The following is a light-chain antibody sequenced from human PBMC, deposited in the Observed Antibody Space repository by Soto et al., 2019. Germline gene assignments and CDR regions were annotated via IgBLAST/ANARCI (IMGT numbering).Light chain of an antibody. Sequence: SYELTQPPSVSVAPGQTARITCGGSNIGSKSVHWYHQKPGQAPVLVVYENSERPSGIPERFSGSNSGNTATLTISRVEAGDEADFYCQVWDSSTDNHVFGNGTKVTV. V-gene: IGLV3-21*02. CDR1: NIGSKS. J-gene: IGLJ1*01. CDR3: QVWDSSTDNHV. CDR2: ENS.